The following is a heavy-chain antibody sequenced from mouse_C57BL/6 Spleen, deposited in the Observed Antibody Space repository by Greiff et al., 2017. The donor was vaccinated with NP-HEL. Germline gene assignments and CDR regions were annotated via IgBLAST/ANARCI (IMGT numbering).Heavy chain of an antibody. D-gene: IGHD2-4*01. J-gene: IGHJ4*01. CDR1: GFTFSSYG. CDR3: ARPDDYFYAMDY. V-gene: IGHV5-6*02. Sequence: DVMLVESGGDLVKPGGSLKLSCAASGFTFSSYGMSWVRQTPDKRLEWVATISSGGSYTYYPDSVKGRFTISRDNAKNTLYLQMSSLKSEDTAMYYCARPDDYFYAMDYWGQGTSVTVSS. CDR2: ISSGGSYT.